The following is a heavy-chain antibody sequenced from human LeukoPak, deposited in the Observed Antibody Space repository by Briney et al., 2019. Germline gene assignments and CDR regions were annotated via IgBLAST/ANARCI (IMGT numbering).Heavy chain of an antibody. CDR1: GFTFSSYE. CDR3: ARARGIDLESRGLDY. D-gene: IGHD3-10*01. V-gene: IGHV3-48*03. Sequence: GGSLRLSCAASGFTFSSYEMNWVRQAPGKGLEWVSYISSSGSTIYYADSVKVRFTISRDNAKNSLYLQMNSLRAEDTAVYYCARARGIDLESRGLDYWGQGTLVTVSS. J-gene: IGHJ4*02. CDR2: ISSSGSTI.